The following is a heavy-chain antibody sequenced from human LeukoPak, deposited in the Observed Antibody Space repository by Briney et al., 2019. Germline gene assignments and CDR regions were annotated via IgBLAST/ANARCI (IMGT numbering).Heavy chain of an antibody. CDR1: GYTFTMYD. J-gene: IGHJ6*03. D-gene: IGHD3-9*01. CDR3: ARRTVLRYFDWLFIDYYYYSSMDV. Sequence: AAVTVSYTDSGYTFTMYDINGVRQAAGQGGEGVGWMNAKSGDTGYTQKFQGRVTITRNTAISTDYMEMRSGRCGDTAVYYCARRTVLRYFDWLFIDYYYYSSMDVWGKGTTVTVSS. V-gene: IGHV1-8*01. CDR2: MNAKSGDT.